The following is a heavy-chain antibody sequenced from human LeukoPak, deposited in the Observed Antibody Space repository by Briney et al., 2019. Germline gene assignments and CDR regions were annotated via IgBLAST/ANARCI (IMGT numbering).Heavy chain of an antibody. J-gene: IGHJ4*02. CDR1: GGSFSGYY. CDR3: ARERGYGDDFDY. V-gene: IGHV4-59*01. Sequence: PSETLSLTCAVYGGSFSGYYWSWIRQPPGKGLEWIGYIYYSGSTNYNPSLKSRVTISVDTSKNQFSLKLSSVTAADTAVYYCARERGYGDDFDYWGQGTLVTVSS. D-gene: IGHD4-17*01. CDR2: IYYSGST.